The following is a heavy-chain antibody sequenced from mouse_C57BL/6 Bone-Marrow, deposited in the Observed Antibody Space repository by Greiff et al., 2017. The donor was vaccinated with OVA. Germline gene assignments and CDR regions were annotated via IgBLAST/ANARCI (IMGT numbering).Heavy chain of an antibody. CDR3: ANSFDVYCDFAY. CDR2: INPSTGGT. Sequence: VQLQQSGPELVKPGASVKISCKASGYSFTGYYMNWVKQSPEKSLEWIGEINPSTGGTNYNQKFKAKATLTVDKSSSTAYMQLKSLTSEDSAVYYCANSFDVYCDFAYWGQGTMVTVS. D-gene: IGHD1-1*01. V-gene: IGHV1-42*01. CDR1: GYSFTGYY. J-gene: IGHJ3*01.